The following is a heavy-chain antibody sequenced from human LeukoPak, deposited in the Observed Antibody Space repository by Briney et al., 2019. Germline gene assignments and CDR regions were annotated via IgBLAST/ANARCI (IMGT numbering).Heavy chain of an antibody. V-gene: IGHV3-23*01. CDR2: ISGSGGGI. CDR3: AKSRDIAVAGTSYYFDY. J-gene: IGHJ4*02. D-gene: IGHD6-19*01. Sequence: PGGSLRLSCAASGFTFSSYAMSWVRQAPGKGLEWVSAISGSGGGIYYVDSVKGRFTITRDNSKNTLYLQMTSLRAEDTAVYYCAKSRDIAVAGTSYYFDYWGQGTLVTVSS. CDR1: GFTFSSYA.